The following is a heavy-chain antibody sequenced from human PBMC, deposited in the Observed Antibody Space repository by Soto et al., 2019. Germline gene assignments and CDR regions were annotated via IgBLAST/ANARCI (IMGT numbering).Heavy chain of an antibody. CDR1: GFTFSSYA. Sequence: QVQLVESGGGVVQPGRSLRLSCAASGFTFSSYAMHWVRQAPGKGLEWVAVISYDGSNKYYADSVKGRFTISRDNSKNTLYLQMNSLRAEDTAVYYCARGWGVLDYWGQGTLVTVSS. D-gene: IGHD3-10*01. CDR2: ISYDGSNK. J-gene: IGHJ4*02. V-gene: IGHV3-30-3*01. CDR3: ARGWGVLDY.